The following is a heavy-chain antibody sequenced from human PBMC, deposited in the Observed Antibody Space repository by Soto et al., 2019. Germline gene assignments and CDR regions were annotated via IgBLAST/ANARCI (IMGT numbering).Heavy chain of an antibody. D-gene: IGHD3-16*02. Sequence: GGSLRLSCAASGFTFRNYAMSWVRQAPGKGLEWVSAIDGGGDSTYYADTVKGRFTISRDSFIYTLYLQMNSLRAEDTAVYYCAKGRGIIVKAGDAFDVWGQGTKVTVSS. CDR2: IDGGGDST. V-gene: IGHV3-23*01. J-gene: IGHJ3*01. CDR1: GFTFRNYA. CDR3: AKGRGIIVKAGDAFDV.